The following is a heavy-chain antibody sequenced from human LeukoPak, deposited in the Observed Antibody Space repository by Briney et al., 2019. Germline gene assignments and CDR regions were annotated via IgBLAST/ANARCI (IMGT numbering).Heavy chain of an antibody. Sequence: SETLSLTCVLSVGSFSGSFWGWIRHRPGEGLGCVGEITISGSANYTPSPKSRVSTSIDTPTKKLSLRLSALTAAGSAVYYRASAFYHESRDYGGEGTL. CDR1: VGSFSGSF. D-gene: IGHD2-2*01. V-gene: IGHV4-34*01. CDR2: ITISGSA. J-gene: IGHJ4*02. CDR3: ASAFYHESRDY.